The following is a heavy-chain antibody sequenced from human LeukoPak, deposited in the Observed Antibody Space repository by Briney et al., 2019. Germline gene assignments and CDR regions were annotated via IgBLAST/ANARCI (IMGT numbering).Heavy chain of an antibody. J-gene: IGHJ4*02. CDR1: GFSFVAYS. CDR3: GNHDYSDYY. Sequence: SGGSLRLSCAASGFSFVAYSMNWVRQAPGKGLEWVSSISANVDYTYYTDSVKGRFTISRDNAKSSLYLQMDSLRVEDTAVYYCGNHDYSDYYGGQGTLVTVSA. V-gene: IGHV3-21*06. D-gene: IGHD4-11*01. CDR2: ISANVDYT.